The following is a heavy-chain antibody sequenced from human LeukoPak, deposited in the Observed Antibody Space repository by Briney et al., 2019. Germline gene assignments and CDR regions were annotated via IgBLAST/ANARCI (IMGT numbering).Heavy chain of an antibody. J-gene: IGHJ4*02. Sequence: SQTLSLTCTVSGGSISSGDYYWSWIRQPPGKGLEWIGSIYYSGSTYYNPSLKSRVTISVDTSKNQFSLKLSSVTAADTAVYYCARRVITIFGVVIIQHYYFDYWGQGTLVTVSS. V-gene: IGHV4-30-2*03. D-gene: IGHD3-3*01. CDR2: IYYSGST. CDR1: GGSISSGDYY. CDR3: ARRVITIFGVVIIQHYYFDY.